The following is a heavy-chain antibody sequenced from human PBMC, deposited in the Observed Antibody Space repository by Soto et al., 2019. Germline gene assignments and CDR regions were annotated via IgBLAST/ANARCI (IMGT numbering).Heavy chain of an antibody. CDR1: GGSISSGGYY. D-gene: IGHD6-6*01. CDR3: ARVKYIYRRGHFDY. J-gene: IGHJ4*02. Sequence: PSETLSLTCTVSGGSISSGGYYWSWIRQHPGKGLEWIGYIYYSGSTYYNPSLKSRVTISVDTSKNQFSLKLSSVTAADTAVYYCARVKYIYRRGHFDYWGQGTLVTVSS. V-gene: IGHV4-31*03. CDR2: IYYSGST.